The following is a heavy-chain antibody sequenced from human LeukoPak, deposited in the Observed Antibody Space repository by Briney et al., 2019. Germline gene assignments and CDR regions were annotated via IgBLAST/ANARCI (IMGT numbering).Heavy chain of an antibody. V-gene: IGHV1-2*02. J-gene: IGHJ6*02. Sequence: ASVKVSCKASGYTFTGYYMHWVRQAPGQGLEWMGWINPNSGGTNYAQKFQGRVTMTRDTSISTAYMELSRLRSDDTAVYYCARVKTTTPGYSRPYGMDVWGQGTTVTVSS. CDR3: ARVKTTTPGYSRPYGMDV. CDR2: INPNSGGT. D-gene: IGHD3-9*01. CDR1: GYTFTGYY.